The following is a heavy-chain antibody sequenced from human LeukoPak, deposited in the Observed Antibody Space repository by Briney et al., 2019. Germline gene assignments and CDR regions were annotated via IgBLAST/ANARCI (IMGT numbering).Heavy chain of an antibody. CDR2: ISSSSSYI. CDR3: ARAGQQYYYGSGSYENDAFDI. Sequence: KSGGSLRLSCAASGFTFSSYSMNWVRQAPGKGLEWVSSISSSSSYIYYADSVKGRFTISRDNAKNSLYLQMNSLRAEDTAVYYCARAGQQYYYGSGSYENDAFDIWGQGTMVTVSS. J-gene: IGHJ3*02. D-gene: IGHD3-10*01. CDR1: GFTFSSYS. V-gene: IGHV3-21*01.